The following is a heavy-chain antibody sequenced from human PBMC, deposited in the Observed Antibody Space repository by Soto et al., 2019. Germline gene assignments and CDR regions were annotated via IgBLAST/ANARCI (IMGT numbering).Heavy chain of an antibody. D-gene: IGHD2-2*01. Sequence: QLQLQESGSGLVKPSQTLSLTCAVSGGSISSGGYSWSWIRQPPGKGLEWIGYIYHSGSTYYNPSLTRRVTISVDRSKNQFSLKLSSVTAADTAVYYCARERRYCSSTSCYAEWFDPWGQGTLVTVSS. CDR2: IYHSGST. CDR1: GGSISSGGYS. J-gene: IGHJ5*02. CDR3: ARERRYCSSTSCYAEWFDP. V-gene: IGHV4-30-2*01.